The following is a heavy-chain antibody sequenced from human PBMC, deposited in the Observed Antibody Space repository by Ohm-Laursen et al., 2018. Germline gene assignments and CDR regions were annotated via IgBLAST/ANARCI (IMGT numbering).Heavy chain of an antibody. CDR2: ISYDGSNK. CDR3: ARVVLGQLLDY. J-gene: IGHJ4*02. D-gene: IGHD5-18*01. CDR1: GFTFSSYG. Sequence: SLRLSCTASGFTFSSYGMHWVRQAPGKGLEWVAVISYDGSNKYYADSVKGRFTTSRDNSKNTLYLQMNSLRAEDTAVYYCARVVLGQLLDYWGQGTLVTVSS. V-gene: IGHV3-33*05.